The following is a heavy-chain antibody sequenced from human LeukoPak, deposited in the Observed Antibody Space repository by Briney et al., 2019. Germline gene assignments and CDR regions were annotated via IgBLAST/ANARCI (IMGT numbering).Heavy chain of an antibody. CDR3: VGTKSTVGALR. V-gene: IGHV3-66*01. J-gene: IGHJ4*02. D-gene: IGHD1-26*01. CDR2: IYSGGST. CDR1: GFTFSSYA. Sequence: GGSLRLSFAASGFTFSSYAMSWVRQAPGKGLEWVSVIYSGGSTYSADSVRGRFTISRDNSKNTVYLQMNYLRTEDTAVYYCVGTKSTVGALRWGQGTLVTVS.